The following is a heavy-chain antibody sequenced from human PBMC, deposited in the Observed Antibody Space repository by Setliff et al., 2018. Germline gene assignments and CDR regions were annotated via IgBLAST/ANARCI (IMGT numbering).Heavy chain of an antibody. CDR2: ISHSGST. V-gene: IGHV4-34*01. D-gene: IGHD3-22*01. Sequence: SETLSLTCAVSGGSFSGYYWTWIRQPPGRGLEWIGEISHSGSTSYNPFLKSRVTISVDTSKNQFSLILTSVTAADTAIYYCARGGYFGYNAVFWGQGVLGTVSS. CDR1: GGSFSGYY. CDR3: ARGGYFGYNAVF. J-gene: IGHJ4*02.